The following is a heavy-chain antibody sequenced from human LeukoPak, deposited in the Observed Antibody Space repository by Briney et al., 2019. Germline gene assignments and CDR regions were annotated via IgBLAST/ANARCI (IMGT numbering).Heavy chain of an antibody. CDR2: IYHSGCT. CDR1: GGSISSGGYS. Sequence: PSQTLSLTCAVSGGSISSGGYSCSWIRQPPGKGLEWIVYIYHSGCTYYNPSLKSRVTISVDRSKNQFSLKLSSVTAPDTAVYFCARGYFVSDYVRYFDYWGQGTLVTVSS. D-gene: IGHD4-17*01. CDR3: ARGYFVSDYVRYFDY. J-gene: IGHJ4*02. V-gene: IGHV4-30-2*01.